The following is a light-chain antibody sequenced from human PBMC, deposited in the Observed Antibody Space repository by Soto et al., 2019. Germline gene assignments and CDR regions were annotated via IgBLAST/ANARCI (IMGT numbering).Light chain of an antibody. J-gene: IGLJ2*01. CDR2: DVS. CDR3: NSYTSSRTRSV. Sequence: QSALTQPASVSGAPGQSITISCTGSSSNVGGYKYVSWYQQHPGKAPKLMIYDVSNRPSGVSNRFSGSKSGNTASLTISGLQAEDEADYYCNSYTSSRTRSVFGGGTKVTVL. V-gene: IGLV2-14*01. CDR1: SSNVGGYKY.